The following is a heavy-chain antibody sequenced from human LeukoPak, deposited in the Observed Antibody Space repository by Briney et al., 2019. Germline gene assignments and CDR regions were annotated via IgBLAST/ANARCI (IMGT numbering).Heavy chain of an antibody. CDR3: ARGDGTIMYYYYMDV. V-gene: IGHV1-69*05. CDR2: IIPIFGTA. CDR1: GGTFSSYA. D-gene: IGHD1-1*01. J-gene: IGHJ6*03. Sequence: ASVKVSCKASGGTFSSYAIGWVRQAPGQGLEWMGGIIPIFGTANYAQKFQGRVTITTDESTSTAYMELSSLRSEDTAVYYCARGDGTIMYYYYMDVWGKGTTVTVSS.